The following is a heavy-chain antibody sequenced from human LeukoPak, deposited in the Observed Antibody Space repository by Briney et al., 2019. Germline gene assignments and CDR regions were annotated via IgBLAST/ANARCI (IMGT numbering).Heavy chain of an antibody. CDR1: GVSITSGY. J-gene: IGHJ2*01. Sequence: SETLSLTCTVSGVSITSGYWSWTRQPPGKGLEFLAYISYTETTNYDPSLKSRATISIDTSKNQFSLILNSVTAADTAIYYCARLEKVDFMTYHYFPFWGRGTLVTVSS. CDR3: ARLEKVDFMTYHYFPF. V-gene: IGHV4-59*01. D-gene: IGHD3/OR15-3a*01. CDR2: ISYTETT.